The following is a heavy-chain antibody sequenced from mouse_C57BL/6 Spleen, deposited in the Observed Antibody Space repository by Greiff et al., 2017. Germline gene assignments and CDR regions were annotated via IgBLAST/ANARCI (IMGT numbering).Heavy chain of an antibody. Sequence: VQLQEPGADLVQPGASVKLSCKSTDYAFPSYCMYWVKQTPEQSLEWIGIIHPNSGSTYYNETIKSQATMTGDNTYRTPYMQLSSLTSEDSAVYYCARGDHDAWFAYWGQGTLVTVSA. J-gene: IGHJ3*01. CDR2: IHPNSGST. V-gene: IGHV1-64*01. CDR1: DYAFPSYC. CDR3: ARGDHDAWFAY. D-gene: IGHD2-13*01.